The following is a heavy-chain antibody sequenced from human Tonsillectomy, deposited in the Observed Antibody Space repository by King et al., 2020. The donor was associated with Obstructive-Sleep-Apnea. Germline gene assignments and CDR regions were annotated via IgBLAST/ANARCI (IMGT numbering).Heavy chain of an antibody. CDR1: GFKFDDYA. V-gene: IGHV3-9*01. CDR2: ISWNSGRI. J-gene: IGHJ1*01. D-gene: IGHD3-22*01. CDR3: AKEHYDSSGYSLYGCFQH. Sequence: QLVQSGGGLVQPGRSLRLSCAASGFKFDDYAMHWVRQAPGKGLEWVSGISWNSGRIDYADSVKGRFTISRDNAKNSLYLQMNSLRAEDTALYYCAKEHYDSSGYSLYGCFQHWGQGTLVTVSS.